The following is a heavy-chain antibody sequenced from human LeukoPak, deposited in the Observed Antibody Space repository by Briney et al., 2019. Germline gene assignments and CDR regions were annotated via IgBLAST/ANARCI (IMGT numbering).Heavy chain of an antibody. D-gene: IGHD3-22*01. Sequence: ASVNVSCKASGYTFTSYAMHWVRQAPGQRLEWMGWINAGNCNTKYSQKFQGRVTITRDTSASTAYMELSSLRSEDTAVYYCARAGYYSTFDYWGQGTLVTVSS. CDR1: GYTFTSYA. J-gene: IGHJ4*02. V-gene: IGHV1-3*01. CDR2: INAGNCNT. CDR3: ARAGYYSTFDY.